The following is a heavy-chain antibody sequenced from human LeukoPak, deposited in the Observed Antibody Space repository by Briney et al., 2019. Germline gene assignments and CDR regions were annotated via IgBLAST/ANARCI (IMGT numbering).Heavy chain of an antibody. CDR3: AKDTRTISCLDY. D-gene: IGHD3-3*01. Sequence: PGGSLRLSCEVSGFTFNSFGMHWVRQAPGKGLEWVAVISYDGSNEKYAESVKGRFTISRDNSKNKLFLQMNSLRAEDTAVYYCAKDTRTISCLDYWGQGTLVTVSS. J-gene: IGHJ4*02. CDR2: ISYDGSNE. CDR1: GFTFNSFG. V-gene: IGHV3-30*18.